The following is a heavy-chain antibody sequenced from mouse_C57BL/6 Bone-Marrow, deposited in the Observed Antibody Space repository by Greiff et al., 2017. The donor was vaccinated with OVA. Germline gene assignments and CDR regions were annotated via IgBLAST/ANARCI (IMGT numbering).Heavy chain of an antibody. V-gene: IGHV14-4*01. CDR3: TGYYYGSSPAWVAY. J-gene: IGHJ3*01. CDR1: GFNIKDDY. D-gene: IGHD1-1*01. Sequence: EVQLQESGAELVRPGASVKLSCTASGFNIKDDYMHWVKQRPEQGLEWIGWINPENGDTDYASKFQGKATITADTSSNTAYLQLSSLTSEDTAVYYGTGYYYGSSPAWVAYWGQGTLVTVSA. CDR2: INPENGDT.